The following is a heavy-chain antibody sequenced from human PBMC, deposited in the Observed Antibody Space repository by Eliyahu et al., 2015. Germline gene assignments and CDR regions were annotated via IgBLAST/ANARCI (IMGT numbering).Heavy chain of an antibody. Sequence: QVTLKESGPALIKPTQTLTLTCPFSGFSLNTRQMRVTWIRQPPGKALEWLARVDWDDLKFYSTSLKTRLSVSKDTSKNQVVLTVTNIDPLDTATYYCARLGYSASDDYWGQGIMVTVSS. J-gene: IGHJ4*02. V-gene: IGHV2-70*04. CDR1: GFSLNTRQMR. D-gene: IGHD2-21*01. CDR2: VDWDDLK. CDR3: ARLGYSASDDY.